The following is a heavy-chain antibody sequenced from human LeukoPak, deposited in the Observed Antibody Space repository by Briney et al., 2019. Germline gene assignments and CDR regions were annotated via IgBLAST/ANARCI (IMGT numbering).Heavy chain of an antibody. CDR3: AREGDRMDAFNI. D-gene: IGHD2-15*01. CDR2: IWYDGNEK. V-gene: IGHV3-33*01. Sequence: GGSLRLSCAASGFTFSRYGMHWVRQAPGKGLEWVAIIWYDGNEKYYADSVKGRLTISRDNSKNTLYLQMNSLRAEDTALYYCAREGDRMDAFNIWGQGTMVTVSS. J-gene: IGHJ3*02. CDR1: GFTFSRYG.